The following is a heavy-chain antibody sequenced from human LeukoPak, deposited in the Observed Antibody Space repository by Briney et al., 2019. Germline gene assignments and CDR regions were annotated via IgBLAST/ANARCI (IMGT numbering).Heavy chain of an antibody. CDR3: ARGGCPGASCGIAAAGKAIDY. CDR1: GGSMSNIYY. Sequence: SETLSLTCNVSGGSMSNIYYWSWIRQPPGKGLEWIGYIYHSGSTYYNPSLKSRVTISVDRSKNQFSLKLSSVTAADTAVYYCARGGCPGASCGIAAAGKAIDYWGQGTLVTVSS. V-gene: IGHV4-30-2*01. D-gene: IGHD6-13*01. J-gene: IGHJ4*02. CDR2: IYHSGST.